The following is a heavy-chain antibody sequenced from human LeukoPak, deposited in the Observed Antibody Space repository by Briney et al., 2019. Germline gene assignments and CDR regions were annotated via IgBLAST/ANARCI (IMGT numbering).Heavy chain of an antibody. CDR1: GGSISSSSYY. CDR2: IYYSGST. J-gene: IGHJ5*02. Sequence: SETLSLTCTVSGGSISSSSYYWGWIRQPPGKGLEWIGSIYYSGSTYYNPSLKSRVTISVDTSKNQFSLKLSSVTAADTAVYYCARHGWDSAPPYNWFDPWGQGTLVTVSS. V-gene: IGHV4-39*01. D-gene: IGHD1-26*01. CDR3: ARHGWDSAPPYNWFDP.